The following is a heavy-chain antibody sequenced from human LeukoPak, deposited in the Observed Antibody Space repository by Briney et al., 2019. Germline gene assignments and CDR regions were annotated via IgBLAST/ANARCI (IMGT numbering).Heavy chain of an antibody. J-gene: IGHJ5*02. D-gene: IGHD3-9*01. CDR3: ARSRGEVLRYFDWFNRKTRGWFDP. CDR2: INHSGST. Sequence: PSETLSLTCSVYGGSFSDNYWSWIRQPPGKGLEWIGEINHSGSTNYNPSLKSRVTISVDTSKNQFSLKLSSVTAADTAVYYCARSRGEVLRYFDWFNRKTRGWFDPWGQGTLVTVSS. CDR1: GGSFSDNY. V-gene: IGHV4-34*01.